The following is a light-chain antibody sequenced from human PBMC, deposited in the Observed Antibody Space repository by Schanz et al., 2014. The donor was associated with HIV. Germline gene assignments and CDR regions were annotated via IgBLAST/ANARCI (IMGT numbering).Light chain of an antibody. CDR3: LSFDKCLSLVI. J-gene: IGLJ2*01. V-gene: IGLV1-44*01. Sequence: QSVLTQPPSASGTPGQRVTISCSGSSSNIGSNTVNWYQQLPGTAPKLLIYNNNIRPSGVPDRFSGSKSGTSASLAITGLQPEDEAESVFLSFDKCLSLVIFGGGTKLTVL. CDR2: NNN. CDR1: SSNIGSNT.